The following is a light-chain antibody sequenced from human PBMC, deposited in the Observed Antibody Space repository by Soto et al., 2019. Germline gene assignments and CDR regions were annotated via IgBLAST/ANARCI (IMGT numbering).Light chain of an antibody. CDR2: AAS. J-gene: IGKJ1*01. CDR1: QSITTY. CDR3: QQSYGTPWT. Sequence: DIQMTQSPSSLSASVGDRVTVTCRASQSITTYLNWYQQQPGKAPKLLIYAASSLQSGVPSRFSGSGSGTDFTLTITSLQPEDFATYICQQSYGTPWTFGRGTKVEIK. V-gene: IGKV1-39*01.